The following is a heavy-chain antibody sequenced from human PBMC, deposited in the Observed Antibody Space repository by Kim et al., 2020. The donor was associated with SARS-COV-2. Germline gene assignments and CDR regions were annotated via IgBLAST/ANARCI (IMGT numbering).Heavy chain of an antibody. Sequence: PYHHPTLKSRVTISVDTSENQFSLKLSSVTAADTAVYYCATRSSGWDFDYWGQGTLVTVSS. J-gene: IGHJ4*02. D-gene: IGHD6-19*01. CDR2: P. V-gene: IGHV4-39*07. CDR3: ATRSSGWDFDY.